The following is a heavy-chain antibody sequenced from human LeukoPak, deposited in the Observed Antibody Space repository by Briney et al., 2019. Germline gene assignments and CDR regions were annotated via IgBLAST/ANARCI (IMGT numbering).Heavy chain of an antibody. J-gene: IGHJ4*02. CDR2: FDPEDGET. CDR3: ATGAPSATSDYFDY. V-gene: IGHV1-24*01. CDR1: GYTLTELS. Sequence: GASVKVSCKVSGYTLTELSMHWVRQAPGKGLEWMGGFDPEDGETIYAQKFQGRVTMTEDTSTDTAYMELSGLRSEDTAVYYCATGAPSATSDYFDYWGQGTLVTVSS.